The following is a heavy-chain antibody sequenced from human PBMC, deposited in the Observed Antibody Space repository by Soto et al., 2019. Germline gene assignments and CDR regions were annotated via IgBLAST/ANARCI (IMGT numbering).Heavy chain of an antibody. V-gene: IGHV1-69*01. D-gene: IGHD6-6*01. Sequence: QVQLVQSGAEVKKPGSSVKVSCRASGGTFSSYAVSWVRQAPGQGLAWMGVIIPLLNTPKYVQKFQGRVTITADASATTAYMELSSLRSEDTAVDYCARESSSPNYYYYGMDVWGQGTTVTVSS. CDR1: GGTFSSYA. J-gene: IGHJ6*02. CDR3: ARESSSPNYYYYGMDV. CDR2: IIPLLNTP.